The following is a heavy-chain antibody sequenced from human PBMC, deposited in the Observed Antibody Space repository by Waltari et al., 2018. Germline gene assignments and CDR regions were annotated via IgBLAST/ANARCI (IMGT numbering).Heavy chain of an antibody. Sequence: QVQLVESGGGVVQPGGYLRLSCAASGFTFSSYCLHWVRQAPGKGLEWVAFIRYDGSNKYYADSVKGRFTISRDNSKNTLYLQMNSLRAEDTAVYYCAKDLRFLESVDAYWGQGTLVTVSS. D-gene: IGHD3-3*01. V-gene: IGHV3-30*02. CDR1: GFTFSSYC. J-gene: IGHJ4*02. CDR2: IRYDGSNK. CDR3: AKDLRFLESVDAY.